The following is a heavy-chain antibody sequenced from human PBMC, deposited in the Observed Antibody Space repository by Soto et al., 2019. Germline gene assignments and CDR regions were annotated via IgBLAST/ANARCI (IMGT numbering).Heavy chain of an antibody. V-gene: IGHV3-15*01. CDR1: GFTFSNAW. CDR3: TTVPPEWFGELSSAGY. J-gene: IGHJ4*02. CDR2: IKSKTDGGTT. Sequence: GGSLRLSCAASGFTFSNAWMSWVRQAPGKGLEWVGRIKSKTDGGTTDYAAPVKGRFTISRDDSKNTLYLQMNSLKTEDTAVYYCTTVPPEWFGELSSAGYWGQGTLVTVSS. D-gene: IGHD3-10*01.